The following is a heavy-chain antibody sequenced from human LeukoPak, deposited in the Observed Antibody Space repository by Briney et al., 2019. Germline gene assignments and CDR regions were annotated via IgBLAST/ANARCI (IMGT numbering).Heavy chain of an antibody. CDR2: IYYSGST. D-gene: IGHD5-18*01. Sequence: SETLSLTCTVSGGSLSSYYWSWIRQPPGKGLEWIGYIYYSGSTNYNPSLKSRVTISVDSSKNQFSLKLSSVTAADTAVYYCARTTEGGYTYDYFYYYYMDVWGKGTTVTISS. CDR1: GGSLSSYY. CDR3: ARTTEGGYTYDYFYYYYMDV. J-gene: IGHJ6*03. V-gene: IGHV4-59*01.